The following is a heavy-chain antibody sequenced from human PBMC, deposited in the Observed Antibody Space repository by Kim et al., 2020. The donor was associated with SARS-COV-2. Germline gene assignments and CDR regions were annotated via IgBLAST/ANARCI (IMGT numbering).Heavy chain of an antibody. J-gene: IGHJ4*02. CDR3: ARDGVVPAGDFCFDY. Sequence: GGSLRLSCAASGFTFSSYAMHWVRQAPGKGLEWVAAISYDGRTKHYADSVKGRFTISRDNSNEMVYLQMNSLRPEDTALYYCARDGVVPAGDFCFDYWGQGRLVTVSS. D-gene: IGHD2-21*01. CDR1: GFTFSSYA. V-gene: IGHV3-30*04. CDR2: ISYDGRTK.